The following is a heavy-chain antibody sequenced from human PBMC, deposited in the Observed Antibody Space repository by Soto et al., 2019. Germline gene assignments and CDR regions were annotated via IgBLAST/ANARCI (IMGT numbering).Heavy chain of an antibody. CDR1: GFTFSSYS. J-gene: IGHJ4*02. CDR3: ARDHGRYYYGSGSY. V-gene: IGHV3-21*01. CDR2: ISSSSSYI. D-gene: IGHD3-10*01. Sequence: GGSLRLSCAASGFTFSSYSMNWVRQAPGKGLEWVSSISSSSSYIYYADSVKGRFTISRDNAKNSLYLQMNSLRAEDTAVYYCARDHGRYYYGSGSYGGQGTLVTVSS.